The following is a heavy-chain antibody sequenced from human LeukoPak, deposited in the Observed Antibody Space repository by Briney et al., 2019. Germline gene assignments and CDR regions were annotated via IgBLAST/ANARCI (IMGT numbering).Heavy chain of an antibody. V-gene: IGHV3-66*01. J-gene: IGHJ4*02. D-gene: IGHD6-13*01. CDR2: IYSGGST. Sequence: GGSLRLSCAVSGFTVSSNYMSWVRQPPGKGLEWVSIIYSGGSTYYADSVKGRFTVSRDNSKNTLYLQMNSLRAEDTAVYYCARVGYTGTWYSSPPFDYWGQGTLVTVSS. CDR1: GFTVSSNY. CDR3: ARVGYTGTWYSSPPFDY.